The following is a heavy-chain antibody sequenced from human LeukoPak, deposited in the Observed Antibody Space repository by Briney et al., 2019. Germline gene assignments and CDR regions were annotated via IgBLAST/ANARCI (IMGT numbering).Heavy chain of an antibody. CDR1: GFTFSSYG. Sequence: GGSLRLSCAASGFTFSSYGMHWVRQAPGKGLEWVAFIRYDGSNKYYADSVKGRFTISRDNSKNTLYLQMNSLRAEDTAVYYCAKDKRLLLLWFGELLSWGQGTLVTVSS. D-gene: IGHD3-10*01. V-gene: IGHV3-30*02. CDR2: IRYDGSNK. J-gene: IGHJ4*02. CDR3: AKDKRLLLLWFGELLS.